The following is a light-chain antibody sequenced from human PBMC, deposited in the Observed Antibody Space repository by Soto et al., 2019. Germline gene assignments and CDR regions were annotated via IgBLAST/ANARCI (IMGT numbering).Light chain of an antibody. J-gene: IGLJ3*02. CDR2: EVS. Sequence: QSALTQPASVSGSPGQSITISCTGTSSDVGGYNYVSWYQQHPGKAPKLMIYEVSHRPSGVSNRFSGSKSGNTASLTISGLQAEDEADYYCSSYTSSSARVFGRGTKVTVL. CDR1: SSDVGGYNY. V-gene: IGLV2-14*01. CDR3: SSYTSSSARV.